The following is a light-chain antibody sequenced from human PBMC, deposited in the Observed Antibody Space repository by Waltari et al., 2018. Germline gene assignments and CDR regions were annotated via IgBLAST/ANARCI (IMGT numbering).Light chain of an antibody. J-gene: IGKJ1*01. CDR1: QSLRIY. CDR3: QHYESLPVT. Sequence: EIVLTQSPGTLSLSHGERATLSCRASQSLRIYLAWYQQKPGQAPRLLIYHASTRATGIPDRFSGSGSGTDFSLTISRLEPEDFAVYYCQHYESLPVTFGQGTKVEIK. V-gene: IGKV3-20*01. CDR2: HAS.